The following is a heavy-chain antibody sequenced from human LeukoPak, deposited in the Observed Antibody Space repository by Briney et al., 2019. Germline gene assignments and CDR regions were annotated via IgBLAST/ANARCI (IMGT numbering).Heavy chain of an antibody. D-gene: IGHD4-11*01. CDR3: ATPSNYDAFDI. CDR2: IYYSGST. J-gene: IGHJ3*02. V-gene: IGHV4-61*08. Sequence: SETLSLTCTVSGGSISSGGYYWSWIRQPPGKGLEWIGYIYYSGSTNYNPSLKSRVTISVDTSKNQFSLKLSSVTAADTAVYYCATPSNYDAFDIWGQGTMVTVSS. CDR1: GGSISSGGYY.